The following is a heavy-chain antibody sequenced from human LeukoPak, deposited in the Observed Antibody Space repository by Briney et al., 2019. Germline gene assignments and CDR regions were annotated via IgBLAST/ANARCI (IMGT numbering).Heavy chain of an antibody. CDR1: GFTFSRNW. J-gene: IGHJ4*02. D-gene: IGHD3-10*01. V-gene: IGHV3-7*01. CDR3: ARDRVGYGSLDY. CDR2: IKQNGSEI. Sequence: GGSLRLSCAASGFTFSRNWMSWVRQAPGKGLEWVANIKQNGSEITYVDSVEGRFTISRDNAQNSLYLQMNSLRVEDTAVYYCARDRVGYGSLDYWGQGTLVTVSS.